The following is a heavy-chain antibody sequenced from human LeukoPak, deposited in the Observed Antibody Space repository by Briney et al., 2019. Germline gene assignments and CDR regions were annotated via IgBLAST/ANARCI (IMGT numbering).Heavy chain of an antibody. V-gene: IGHV3-7*01. Sequence: AGSLRLSRAVSGFTFSNYWMNWVRQAPGKGLEWVANIKQDGSDKYYVDSVKGRFTISRDNAKNSLYLQMNSLRVEDTAVYYRVSTGSLLDYWGQGVLVTVSS. CDR1: GFTFSNYW. J-gene: IGHJ4*02. D-gene: IGHD3-10*01. CDR2: IKQDGSDK. CDR3: VSTGSLLDY.